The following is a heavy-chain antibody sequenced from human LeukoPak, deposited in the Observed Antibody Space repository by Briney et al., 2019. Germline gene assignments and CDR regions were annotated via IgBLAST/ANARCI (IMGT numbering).Heavy chain of an antibody. D-gene: IGHD5-12*01. CDR2: IYSGGTT. J-gene: IGHJ6*03. V-gene: IGHV3-53*01. CDR1: GFSVSSNF. CDR3: ARDGYGYNYMDV. Sequence: PGGSLRLSCEASGFSVSSNFMSWVRQAPGKGLEWVSVIYSGGTTYNADSVRGRFTISRDNSKNTLYLQMNSLRAEDTAVYYCARDGYGYNYMDVWGKGPRSPSP.